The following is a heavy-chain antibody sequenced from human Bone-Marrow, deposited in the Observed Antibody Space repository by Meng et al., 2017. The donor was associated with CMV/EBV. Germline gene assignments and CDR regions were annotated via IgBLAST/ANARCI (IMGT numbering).Heavy chain of an antibody. Sequence: ASVKVSCKASEYTFIDHHMHWVRQAPGQGLEWMGWINPYSGDTKYAHNFQGRVTLTRDTSISTAYMELSRLRSDDTAVYYCATISKGYYYYGMDVWGQGTTVTVSS. CDR1: EYTFIDHH. J-gene: IGHJ6*02. D-gene: IGHD3-9*01. CDR2: INPYSGDT. V-gene: IGHV1-2*02. CDR3: ATISKGYYYYGMDV.